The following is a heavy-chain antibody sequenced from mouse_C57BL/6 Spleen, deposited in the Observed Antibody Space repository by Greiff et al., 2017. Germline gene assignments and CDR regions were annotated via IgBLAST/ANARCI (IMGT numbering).Heavy chain of an antibody. CDR1: GYTFTSYW. V-gene: IGHV1-55*01. J-gene: IGHJ2*01. D-gene: IGHD2-4*01. CDR2: IYPGSGST. Sequence: QVQLQQPGAELVKPGASVKMSCKASGYTFTSYWITWVKQRPGQGLEWIGDIYPGSGSTNYNEKFKSKATLTVDTSSSTAYMQLSSLTSEDSAVYYCARGIYYDPYFDYWGQGTTLTVSS. CDR3: ARGIYYDPYFDY.